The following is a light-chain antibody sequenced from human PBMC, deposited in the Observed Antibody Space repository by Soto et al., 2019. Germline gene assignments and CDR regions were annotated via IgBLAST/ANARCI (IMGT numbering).Light chain of an antibody. V-gene: IGKV1-39*01. CDR1: QSISSY. CDR3: HQTYCTPLS. Sequence: DIRMTQSPSSLSASVGDRVTITCRASQSISSYLNWYQQKPGKAPKLLIYAASSLQSGVPSRFSGSGAGTDFTLTISSLQPEDVATYCCHQTYCTPLSVGGGTKVEIK. J-gene: IGKJ4*02. CDR2: AAS.